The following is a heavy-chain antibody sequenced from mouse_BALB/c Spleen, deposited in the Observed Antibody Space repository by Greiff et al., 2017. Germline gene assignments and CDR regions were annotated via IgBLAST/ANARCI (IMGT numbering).Heavy chain of an antibody. CDR1: GFTFNTYA. D-gene: IGHD2-1*01. CDR2: IRSKSNNYAT. V-gene: IGHV10-1*02. J-gene: IGHJ4*01. CDR3: VRHGNYVDY. Sequence: EVQLVESGGGLVQPKGSLKLSCAASGFTFNTYAMNWVRQAPGKGLEWVARIRSKSNNYATYYADSVKDRFTISRDDSQSMLYLQMNNLKTEDTAMYYCVRHGNYVDYWGQGTSVTVSS.